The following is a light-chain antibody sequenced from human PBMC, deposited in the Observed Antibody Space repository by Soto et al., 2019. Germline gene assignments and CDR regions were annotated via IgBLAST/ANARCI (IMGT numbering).Light chain of an antibody. CDR1: QSVSSY. CDR3: QQYDNWPPLT. J-gene: IGKJ1*01. V-gene: IGKV3-15*01. Sequence: EIVLTQSPATLSLSPGERATLSCRASQSVSSYLAWYQQKPGQAPRLLIYDASTRATGIPARFSGSGSGTEFALTISSLQSEDFAVYYCQQYDNWPPLTFGQGTKVDIK. CDR2: DAS.